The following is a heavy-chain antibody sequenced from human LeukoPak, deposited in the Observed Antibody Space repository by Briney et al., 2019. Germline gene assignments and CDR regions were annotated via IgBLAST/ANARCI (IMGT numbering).Heavy chain of an antibody. J-gene: IGHJ4*02. D-gene: IGHD3-16*02. CDR2: INHSGST. CDR1: GGSFSGYY. Sequence: PSETLSLTCAVYGGSFSGYYWSWIRQPPGKGLEWIGEINHSGSTNYNPSLKSRVTISVDTSKNQFSLKLSPVTAADTAVYYCARWYYDYVWGSYRYPGHFDYWGQGTLVTVSS. V-gene: IGHV4-34*01. CDR3: ARWYYDYVWGSYRYPGHFDY.